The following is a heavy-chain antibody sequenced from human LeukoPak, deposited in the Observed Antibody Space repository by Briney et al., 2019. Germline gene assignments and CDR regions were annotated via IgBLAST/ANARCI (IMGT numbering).Heavy chain of an antibody. CDR2: IYYSGST. CDR1: GGSISSGGYY. J-gene: IGHJ4*02. D-gene: IGHD3-22*01. CDR3: ARVKYDSSGVYYFDY. V-gene: IGHV4-31*03. Sequence: SETLSLTRTVSGGSISSGGYYWSWIRQHPGKGLEWIGYIYYSGSTYYNPSLKSRVTISVDTSKNQFSRKLNSVTGADTAVYYCARVKYDSSGVYYFDYWGEGTLVTVSS.